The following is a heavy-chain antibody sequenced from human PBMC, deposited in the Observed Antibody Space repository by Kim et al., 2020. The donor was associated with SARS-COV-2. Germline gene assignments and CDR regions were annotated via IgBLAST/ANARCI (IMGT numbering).Heavy chain of an antibody. J-gene: IGHJ4*02. CDR1: GFTFSSYW. D-gene: IGHD5-12*01. Sequence: GGSLRLSCAASGFTFSSYWMHWVRQAPGKGLVWVSRINSDGSSTSYADSVKGRFTISRDNAKNTLYLQMNSLRAEDTAVYYCARAQLDVDIVATIQGVWGQGTLVTVSS. V-gene: IGHV3-74*01. CDR3: ARAQLDVDIVATIQGV. CDR2: INSDGSST.